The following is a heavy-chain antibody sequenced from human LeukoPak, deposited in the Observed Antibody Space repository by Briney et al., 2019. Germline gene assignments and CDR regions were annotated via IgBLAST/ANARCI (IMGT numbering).Heavy chain of an antibody. V-gene: IGHV4-34*01. CDR1: GGSFSGYY. J-gene: IGHJ4*02. CDR3: AKGRYYYGSGSFDY. Sequence: PSETLSLTCAVYGGSFSGYYWSWIRQPPGKGLEWIGEINHSGSTNYNPPLKSRVTISVDTSKNQFSLKLSSVTAADTAVYYCAKGRYYYGSGSFDYWGQGTLVTVSS. CDR2: INHSGST. D-gene: IGHD3-10*01.